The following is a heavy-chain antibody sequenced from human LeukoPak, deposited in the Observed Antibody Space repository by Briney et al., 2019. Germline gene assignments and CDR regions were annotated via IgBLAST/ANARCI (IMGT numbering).Heavy chain of an antibody. V-gene: IGHV3-23*01. CDR3: AKAPPAATKYYYGMVV. D-gene: IGHD2-2*01. J-gene: IGHJ6*02. CDR1: GFTFNNYA. Sequence: GGSLRLSCAASGFTFNNYAMSWVRQAPGKGLEWVSAISNSGGATYYADSVKGRFTISRDNSKNTLFLHMNSLRVEDTAVYYCAKAPPAATKYYYGMVVWGQGTTVTVSS. CDR2: ISNSGGAT.